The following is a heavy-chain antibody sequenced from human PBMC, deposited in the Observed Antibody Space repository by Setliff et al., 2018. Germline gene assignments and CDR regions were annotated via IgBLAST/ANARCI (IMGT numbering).Heavy chain of an antibody. CDR3: ATNPRKGRSGGYYYDDPYYFYMDV. J-gene: IGHJ6*03. V-gene: IGHV3-74*01. CDR2: INSDGSST. Sequence: GGSLRLSCAASGFTFSSYWMHWVRQVPGKGLVWVSRINSDGSSTSYADSVKGRFTISRDNAKKTLYLQMNSLRAEDTAVYYCATNPRKGRSGGYYYDDPYYFYMDVWGKGTTVTVSS. CDR1: GFTFSSYW. D-gene: IGHD3-22*01.